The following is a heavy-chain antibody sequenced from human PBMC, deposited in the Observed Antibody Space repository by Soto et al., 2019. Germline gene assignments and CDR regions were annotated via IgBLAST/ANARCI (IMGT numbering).Heavy chain of an antibody. CDR3: ASYSSGWYDVIY. V-gene: IGHV4-61*01. CDR1: GDSVSSGSYF. D-gene: IGHD6-19*01. Sequence: PSETLSLTCTVSGDSVSSGSYFWSWIRQPPGRGLEWIGYIYYSGSTNYNPSLKSRVTISVDTSKNQFSLKLSSVTAADTAVYYCASYSSGWYDVIYWGQGTLVTVSS. CDR2: IYYSGST. J-gene: IGHJ4*02.